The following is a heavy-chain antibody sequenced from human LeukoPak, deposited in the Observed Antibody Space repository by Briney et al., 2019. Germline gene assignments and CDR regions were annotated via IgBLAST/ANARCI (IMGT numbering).Heavy chain of an antibody. D-gene: IGHD1-26*01. J-gene: IGHJ4*02. CDR3: AKGRSIVGSPIDY. CDR2: ISGSGGST. CDR1: GFTFSSYA. V-gene: IGHV3-23*01. Sequence: TGGSLRLSCAASGFTFSSYAMSWVRQAPGKGLEWVSAISGSGGSTYYADSVKGRFTISRDNSKNTLYLQMNSLRAEDTAIYYCAKGRSIVGSPIDYWGQGTLVTVSS.